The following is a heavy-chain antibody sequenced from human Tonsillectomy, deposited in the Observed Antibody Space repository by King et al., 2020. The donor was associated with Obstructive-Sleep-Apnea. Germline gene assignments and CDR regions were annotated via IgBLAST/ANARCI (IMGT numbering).Heavy chain of an antibody. CDR1: GFTFSSYS. Sequence: VQLVESGGGLVKPGGSLRLSCAASGFTFSSYSMNWVRQAPGKGLEWVSTISSSSSYIHYADSVKGRFTISRDNAKNSLYLQMNSLRAEDTAVYYCARAGIFSTTGIGAFEIWGQGTMVTVSS. CDR2: ISSSSSYI. D-gene: IGHD3-9*01. V-gene: IGHV3-21*01. J-gene: IGHJ3*02. CDR3: ARAGIFSTTGIGAFEI.